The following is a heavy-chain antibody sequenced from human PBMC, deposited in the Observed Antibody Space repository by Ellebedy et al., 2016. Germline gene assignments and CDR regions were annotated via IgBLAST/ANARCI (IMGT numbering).Heavy chain of an antibody. CDR1: GFTFSTYA. D-gene: IGHD6-19*01. CDR3: AKDQWLIPVPHY. J-gene: IGHJ4*02. V-gene: IGHV3-23*01. Sequence: GESLKISXAGSGFTFSTYAMSWVRQASGKGLEWVAKISPDGASTYYADSVEGRFTISRDNPRGTVSLEMSALRVEDTAVYFCAKDQWLIPVPHYWGQGTQVSVSS. CDR2: ISPDGAST.